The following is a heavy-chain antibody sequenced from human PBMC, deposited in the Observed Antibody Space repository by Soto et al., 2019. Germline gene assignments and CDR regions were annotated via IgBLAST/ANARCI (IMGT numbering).Heavy chain of an antibody. CDR1: GDSVSGSSAG. V-gene: IGHV6-1*01. D-gene: IGHD3-10*01. CDR2: TYYKSKWNN. Sequence: QTLSLTCVISGDSVSGSSAGWNLIRQSPSRGLEWLGRTYYKSKWNNDYALSVKSRITINPDTSKNQFSLHLYSVTPEDTAVYYCTGITWFRGMDVWGQGTPVTVSS. CDR3: TGITWFRGMDV. J-gene: IGHJ6*02.